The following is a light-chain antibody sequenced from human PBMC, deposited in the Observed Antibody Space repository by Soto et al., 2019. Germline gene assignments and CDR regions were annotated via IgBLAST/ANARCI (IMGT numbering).Light chain of an antibody. J-gene: IGKJ1*01. V-gene: IGKV1-39*01. Sequence: DVQMTQSPSSLSASVGDIVTITCRASQTINSYLNWYQQKPGKAPKLLIYAASSLKSGVPSRFSGSGSGTDFTLTISNLQPEDFATYYCQQSYSTFKTFGQGTKVDSK. CDR3: QQSYSTFKT. CDR2: AAS. CDR1: QTINSY.